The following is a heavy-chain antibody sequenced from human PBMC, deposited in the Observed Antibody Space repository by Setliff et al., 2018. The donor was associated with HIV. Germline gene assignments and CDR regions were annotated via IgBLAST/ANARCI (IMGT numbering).Heavy chain of an antibody. D-gene: IGHD3-10*01. CDR2: IYNRGST. V-gene: IGHV4-38-2*02. CDR3: ARELLRSWDGSENSYKPYYFDY. J-gene: IGHJ4*02. CDR1: GYAISSGYY. Sequence: SETLSLTCAVSGYAISSGYYWGWIRRPPEKGLEWIGSIYNRGSTYYNPSLKSRVTISVDTSKNQFSLKLSSVTAADTAVYYCARELLRSWDGSENSYKPYYFDYWGQGTLVTVSS.